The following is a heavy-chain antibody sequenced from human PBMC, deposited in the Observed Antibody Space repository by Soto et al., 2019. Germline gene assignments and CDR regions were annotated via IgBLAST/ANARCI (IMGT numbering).Heavy chain of an antibody. J-gene: IGHJ4*02. V-gene: IGHV3-33*01. CDR3: ARELRIVATIWAFDY. Sequence: QVQLVESGGGVVQPGRSLRLSCAASGFTFSSYGMHWVRQAPGKGLEWVAVIWYDGSNKYYADSVKGRFTISRDNSKNTLYLQMNSLRAEDTAVYYCARELRIVATIWAFDYWGQGTLVTVSS. D-gene: IGHD5-12*01. CDR2: IWYDGSNK. CDR1: GFTFSSYG.